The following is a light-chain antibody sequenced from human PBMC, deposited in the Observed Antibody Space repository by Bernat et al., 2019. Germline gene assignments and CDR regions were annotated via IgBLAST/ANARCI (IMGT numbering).Light chain of an antibody. V-gene: IGKV1-9*01. CDR1: QGISSY. Sequence: DIQLTQSPSFLSASVGDRVTITCRASQGISSYLAWYQQKPGKAPKLLIYAASTLQSGVPSRFSGSGSGTEFTLTISSLQPEDFATYYCQQLNSYPRTFGKGTKVESK. CDR2: AAS. J-gene: IGKJ1*01. CDR3: QQLNSYPRT.